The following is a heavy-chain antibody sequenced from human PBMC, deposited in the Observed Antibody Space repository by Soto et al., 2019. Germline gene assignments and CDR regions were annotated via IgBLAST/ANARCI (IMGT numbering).Heavy chain of an antibody. CDR1: GGSISSGGYY. CDR2: IYYSGST. J-gene: IGHJ3*02. D-gene: IGHD2-2*01. Sequence: QVQLQESGPGLVKPSQTLSLTCTVSGGSISSGGYYWSWIRQHPGKGLEWIGYIYYSGSTYYNPSLKSRVTISVDTSKNQFSLKLSSVTAADTEVYYCAMGHPDIVVVPSDIGAPFDIWGQGTIVTVSS. V-gene: IGHV4-31*03. CDR3: AMGHPDIVVVPSDIGAPFDI.